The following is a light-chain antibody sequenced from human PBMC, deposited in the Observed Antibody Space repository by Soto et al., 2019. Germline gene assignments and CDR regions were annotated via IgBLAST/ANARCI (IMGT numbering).Light chain of an antibody. CDR2: EVS. Sequence: QSALTQPASVSGSPGQSITISCTGTSSDVGGYNYVSWYQQHPGKAPKLMIYEVSNRPSGVSNRFSGSKSGNTASLTISGLQAEDEDAYYCSSYTSSSTLVFGTGTKLTVL. CDR1: SSDVGGYNY. J-gene: IGLJ1*01. V-gene: IGLV2-14*01. CDR3: SSYTSSSTLV.